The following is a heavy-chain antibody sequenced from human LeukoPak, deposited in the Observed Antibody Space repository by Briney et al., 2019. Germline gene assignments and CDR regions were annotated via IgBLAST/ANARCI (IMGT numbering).Heavy chain of an antibody. CDR1: AGNSSSYA. V-gene: IGHV1-69*13. Sequence: SVRVSCKASAGNSSSYAISWVRHAPRQGLEWMGGLIPIFGTTTYTQKIQDRVTITADESTSRAYMKVSSIRSDDTAVYYCARALVSRGEHNVNDACDIWGQGTMVTVSS. CDR2: LIPIFGTT. CDR3: ARALVSRGEHNVNDACDI. D-gene: IGHD3-16*01. J-gene: IGHJ3*02.